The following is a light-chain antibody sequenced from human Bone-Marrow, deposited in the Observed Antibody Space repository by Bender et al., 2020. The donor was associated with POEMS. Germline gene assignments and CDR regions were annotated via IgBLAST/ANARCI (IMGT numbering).Light chain of an antibody. J-gene: IGLJ1*01. Sequence: QSALTQPASVSGSPGQSITISCTGTDGDVGGYNLVSWYQQHPGKAPKLVLYEVTQRPSGAPGRFSCSNCGTAAFLTASGLQADDAADYYCGSFAGNTYVFGTGTKVTVL. CDR1: DGDVGGYNL. CDR2: EVT. CDR3: GSFAGNTYV. V-gene: IGLV2-8*01.